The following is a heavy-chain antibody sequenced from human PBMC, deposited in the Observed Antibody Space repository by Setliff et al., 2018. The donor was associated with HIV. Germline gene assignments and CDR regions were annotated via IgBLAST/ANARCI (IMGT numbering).Heavy chain of an antibody. Sequence: SETLSLTCTVSGGSISSSGPGYYWGWVRQPPGGGLEWIGNVYHTGSTYYSPSLKSRVTISVDTSKNQFSLKLSSVIAADTAVYYCARARGPEGYFDSWGQGTLVTVSS. J-gene: IGHJ4*02. CDR2: VYHTGST. CDR3: ARARGPEGYFDS. CDR1: GGSISSSGPGYY. V-gene: IGHV4-39*07. D-gene: IGHD3-10*01.